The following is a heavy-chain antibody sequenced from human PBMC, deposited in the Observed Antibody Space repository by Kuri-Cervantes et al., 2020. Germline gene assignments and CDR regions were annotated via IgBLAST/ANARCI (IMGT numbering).Heavy chain of an antibody. D-gene: IGHD6-6*01. CDR1: GVSFSGYY. V-gene: IGHV4-34*01. J-gene: IGHJ4*02. Sequence: SETLSLTCAAYGVSFSGYYWSCIRQPPGKGLEWIGEINHSGSTNYNPSLKSRVTISVDTSKNQFSLKLSSVTAADTAVYYCARPRGQLVLQFFDYWGQGTLVTVSS. CDR3: ARPRGQLVLQFFDY. CDR2: INHSGST.